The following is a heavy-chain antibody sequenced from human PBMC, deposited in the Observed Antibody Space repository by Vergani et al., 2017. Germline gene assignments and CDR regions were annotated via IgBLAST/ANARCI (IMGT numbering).Heavy chain of an antibody. D-gene: IGHD3-3*01. CDR2: ISGSGGST. CDR1: GFTFSSYA. J-gene: IGHJ6*02. V-gene: IGHV3-23*04. CDR3: ARTYDLWSGYYTAREYYYGMDV. Sequence: VQLVESGGGVVQPGRSLRLSCAASGFTFSSYAMSWVRQAPGKGLEWVSAISGSGGSTYYADSVKGRFTISRDNSKNTLDLQMNSLRAEDTAVYYCARTYDLWSGYYTAREYYYGMDVWGQGTTVTVSS.